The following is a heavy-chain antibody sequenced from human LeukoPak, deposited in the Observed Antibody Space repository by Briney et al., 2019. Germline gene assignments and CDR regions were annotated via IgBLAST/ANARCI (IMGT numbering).Heavy chain of an antibody. CDR2: IKYDGGEK. CDR3: AKDSDSGAYDY. Sequence: PGGSLRLSCSASGISLSDYGMSWVRQAPGKGLEWVANIKYDGGEKYYVDSVKGRFTISRDNAQNSVYLQMNSLRAEDTAVYYCAKDSDSGAYDYWGQGTLVTVSS. CDR1: GISLSDYG. J-gene: IGHJ4*02. V-gene: IGHV3-7*01. D-gene: IGHD6-19*01.